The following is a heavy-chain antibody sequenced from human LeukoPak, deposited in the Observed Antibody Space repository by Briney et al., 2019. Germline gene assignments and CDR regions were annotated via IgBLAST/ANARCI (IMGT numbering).Heavy chain of an antibody. D-gene: IGHD3/OR15-3a*01. V-gene: IGHV3-7*01. J-gene: IGHJ4*02. Sequence: GGSLRLSCAASGFTFSSYWISWVRQAPGKGLEWVANIKQDGSEKYYVDSVKGRFTISRDNAKNSLYLQMNSLRAEDTAVYYCARGFGRPWGQGTLVIVSS. CDR2: IKQDGSEK. CDR3: ARGFGRP. CDR1: GFTFSSYW.